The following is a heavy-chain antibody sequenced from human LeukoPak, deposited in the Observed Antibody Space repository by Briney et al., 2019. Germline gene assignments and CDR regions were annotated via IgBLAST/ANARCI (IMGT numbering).Heavy chain of an antibody. CDR3: ARSYYGSGKDASDI. Sequence: SETLSLTCAVYGGSFSGYYWSWIRQPPGKGLEWIGEINHSGSTNYNPSLKSRVTISVDTSKNQFSLKLSSVTAADTAVYYCARSYYGSGKDASDIWGQGTMVTVSS. CDR1: GGSFSGYY. J-gene: IGHJ3*02. CDR2: INHSGST. D-gene: IGHD3-10*01. V-gene: IGHV4-34*01.